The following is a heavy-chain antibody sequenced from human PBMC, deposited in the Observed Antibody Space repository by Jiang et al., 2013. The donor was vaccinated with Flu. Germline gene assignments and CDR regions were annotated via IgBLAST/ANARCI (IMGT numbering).Heavy chain of an antibody. CDR1: GYSFTSYW. Sequence: GAEVKKPGESLRISCKGSGYSFTSYWISWVRQMPGKGLEWMGIIYPADSDTRYSPSFQGQVTISVDKSINTAYLQWRSLETSDTAIYYCARLVTTRDAMDVWGPGDLGHRLL. V-gene: IGHV5-51*01. CDR2: IYPADSDT. D-gene: IGHD4-17*01. CDR3: ARLVTTRDAMDV. J-gene: IGHJ6*01.